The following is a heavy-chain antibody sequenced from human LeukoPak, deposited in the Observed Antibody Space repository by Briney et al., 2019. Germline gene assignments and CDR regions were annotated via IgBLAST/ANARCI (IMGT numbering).Heavy chain of an antibody. D-gene: IGHD4-11*01. J-gene: IGHJ4*02. CDR1: GYTFIIHY. Sequence: ASVKVSCKASGYTFIIHYLYWMRHAPGQGLEWMGTINPSSGSASYAQKFQGRVTMTRDTSTSTVYMELSSLRSEDTAVYYCARELATVTTDLDYWGQGTLVTVSS. CDR2: INPSSGSA. CDR3: ARELATVTTDLDY. V-gene: IGHV1-46*01.